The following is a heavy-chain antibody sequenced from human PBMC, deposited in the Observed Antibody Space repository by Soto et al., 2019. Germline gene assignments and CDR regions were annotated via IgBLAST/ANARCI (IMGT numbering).Heavy chain of an antibody. Sequence: QVQLVQSGAEEKKPGASVKVSCKASGYTFTSYAMHWVRQAPGQRLEWMGWINAGNGNTKYSQKCQGRVTLTRDPSASTVYMELSSLRSEDTAVYYCARLSIGYYTRNIDYWGQGTLVTVSS. CDR3: ARLSIGYYTRNIDY. CDR1: GYTFTSYA. J-gene: IGHJ4*02. V-gene: IGHV1-3*05. CDR2: INAGNGNT. D-gene: IGHD3-22*01.